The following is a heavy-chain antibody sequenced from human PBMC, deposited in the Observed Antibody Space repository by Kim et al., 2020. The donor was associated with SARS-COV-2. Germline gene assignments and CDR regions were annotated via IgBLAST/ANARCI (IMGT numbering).Heavy chain of an antibody. D-gene: IGHD1-26*01. Sequence: GGSLRLSCAASGFTFSIYGMNWVRQAPGKGLEWVSVIYSGGSNTYYADSVKGRFTISRDNSKNTLYLQMSSLRAEDTAVYYCARDFSTSETYYEGGFGCWGQGTLVTVSS. CDR3: ARDFSTSETYYEGGFGC. CDR1: GFTFSIYG. J-gene: IGHJ4*02. CDR2: IYSGGSNT. V-gene: IGHV3-23*03.